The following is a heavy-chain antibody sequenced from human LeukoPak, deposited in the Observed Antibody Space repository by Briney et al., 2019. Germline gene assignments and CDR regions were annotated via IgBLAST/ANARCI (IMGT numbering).Heavy chain of an antibody. CDR1: GGSISSYY. D-gene: IGHD6-6*01. J-gene: IGHJ4*02. V-gene: IGHV4-59*01. CDR2: IYYSGST. Sequence: SETLSLTCTVSGGSISSYYWSWIRQPPGKGLEWTGYIYYSGSTNYNPSLKSRVTISVDTSKNQFSLKLSSVTAADTAVYYCARLSSSFGSDFDYWGQGTLVTVSS. CDR3: ARLSSSFGSDFDY.